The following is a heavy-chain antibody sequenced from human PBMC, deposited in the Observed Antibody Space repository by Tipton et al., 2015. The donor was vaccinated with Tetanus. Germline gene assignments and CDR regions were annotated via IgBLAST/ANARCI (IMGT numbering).Heavy chain of an antibody. D-gene: IGHD7-27*01. V-gene: IGHV5-51*01. CDR1: GYKFGIYW. Sequence: QLVQSGAEVKKSGESLKISCSGSGYKFGIYWIARMRQMPGKGLEWMGIIYPGDSDTRYSPSFEGRVSISVDRFITTAYLQWRSLKASDTATYYCARRLGPLTGDQIWHFDLWGRGTPVTVSS. J-gene: IGHJ2*01. CDR3: ARRLGPLTGDQIWHFDL. CDR2: IYPGDSDT.